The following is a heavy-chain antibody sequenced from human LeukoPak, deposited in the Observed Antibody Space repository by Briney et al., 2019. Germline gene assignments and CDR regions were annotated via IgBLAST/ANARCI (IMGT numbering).Heavy chain of an antibody. CDR2: INHSGST. CDR1: GGSFSGYY. CDR3: ARVTLCLAAAGTWWDWFDP. Sequence: SETLSLTCAVYGGSFSGYYWSWIRQPPGKGLEWIGEINHSGSTNYNPSLKSRVTISVNTSKNQFSLKLSSVTAADTAVYYCARVTLCLAAAGTWWDWFDPWGQGTLVTVSS. V-gene: IGHV4-34*01. D-gene: IGHD6-13*01. J-gene: IGHJ5*02.